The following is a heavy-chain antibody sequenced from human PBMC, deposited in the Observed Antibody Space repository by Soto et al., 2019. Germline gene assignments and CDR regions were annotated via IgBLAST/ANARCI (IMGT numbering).Heavy chain of an antibody. CDR2: IYYSGST. CDR1: GGSISSGGYY. Sequence: SESLSLTCTVSGGSISSGGYYWSWIRQHPGKGLEWIGYIYYSGSTYCNPSLKSRVTISVDTSKNQFSLKLSSVTAADTAVYYCARTMYYYGPRENFSFDYWGQGTLVPVSS. V-gene: IGHV4-31*03. D-gene: IGHD3-10*01. CDR3: ARTMYYYGPRENFSFDY. J-gene: IGHJ4*02.